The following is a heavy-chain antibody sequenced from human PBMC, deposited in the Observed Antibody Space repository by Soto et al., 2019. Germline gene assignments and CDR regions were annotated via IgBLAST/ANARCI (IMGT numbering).Heavy chain of an antibody. D-gene: IGHD6-13*01. CDR3: ARARLPYSSSWTDLDY. CDR1: GFTFSSYG. J-gene: IGHJ4*02. CDR2: IWYDGSNK. Sequence: QVQLVESGGGVVQPGRSLRLSCAASGFTFSSYGMHWVRQAPGKGLEWVAVIWYDGSNKYYADSVKGRFTISRDNSKNKLYLQMNSLRAEDTAVYYCARARLPYSSSWTDLDYWGQGNLVTVSS. V-gene: IGHV3-33*01.